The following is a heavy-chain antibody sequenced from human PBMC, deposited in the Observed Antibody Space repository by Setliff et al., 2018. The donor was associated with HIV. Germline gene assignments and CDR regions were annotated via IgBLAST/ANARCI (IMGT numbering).Heavy chain of an antibody. Sequence: PGESLKISCAASGFTLSTYAMGWVRQAPGKGLEWVSTVGAVGAPTHYAESVKGRFTISKDNSKNTLYLQMSSLRDEDTAVYYCAKVFAYGVDGFDIWGQGTMVTVSS. V-gene: IGHV3-23*01. CDR1: GFTLSTYA. J-gene: IGHJ3*02. CDR3: AKVFAYGVDGFDI. CDR2: VGAVGAPT. D-gene: IGHD4-17*01.